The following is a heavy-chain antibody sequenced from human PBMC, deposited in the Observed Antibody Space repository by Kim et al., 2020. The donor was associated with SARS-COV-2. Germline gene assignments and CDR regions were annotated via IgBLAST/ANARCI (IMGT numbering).Heavy chain of an antibody. CDR3: ARSGYSNYYVGY. V-gene: IGHV1-46*01. J-gene: IGHJ4*02. D-gene: IGHD5-18*01. Sequence: SYAQKFQDRVTMTRDTSTSTVYMELSSLRSEDTAVYYCARSGYSNYYVGYWGQGTLVTVSS.